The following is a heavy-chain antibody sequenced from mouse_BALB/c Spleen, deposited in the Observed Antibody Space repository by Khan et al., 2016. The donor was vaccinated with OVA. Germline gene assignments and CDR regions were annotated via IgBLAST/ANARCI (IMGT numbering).Heavy chain of an antibody. CDR3: ARRGYDEAWFAY. D-gene: IGHD2-2*01. CDR2: ISSAGSYT. J-gene: IGHJ3*01. V-gene: IGHV5-6*01. Sequence: EVELVESGGDLVKPGGSLKLSCAASGFTFSNYDMSWVRQTPDKRLGWVATISSAGSYTYYPDSVKGRFTISRDNAKNTLYLQLRSLKSEDTAMYYCARRGYDEAWFAYWGHGTLVTVSA. CDR1: GFTFSNYD.